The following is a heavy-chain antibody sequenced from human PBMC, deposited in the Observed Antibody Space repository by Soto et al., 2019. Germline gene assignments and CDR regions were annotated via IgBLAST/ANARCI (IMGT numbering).Heavy chain of an antibody. V-gene: IGHV1-46*01. CDR3: ARGGWAGYSNEGGFDL. D-gene: IGHD5-18*01. CDR1: GFTFTSYY. CDR2: INPAPGST. Sequence: QVQLVQSGAEVKKSGAAVRISCKTSGFTFTSYYLHWVRQAPGQGLEWMGLINPAPGSTNYAEKFQGRVTMTRDMSSNEVYMRLARLTSEDTGVYYCARGGWAGYSNEGGFDLWGQGTPISVSS. J-gene: IGHJ4*02.